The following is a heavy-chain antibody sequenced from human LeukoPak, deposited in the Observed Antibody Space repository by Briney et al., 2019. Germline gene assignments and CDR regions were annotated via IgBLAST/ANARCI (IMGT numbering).Heavy chain of an antibody. V-gene: IGHV1-2*02. Sequence: ASVKVSCKASGYTFTGYYMHWVRQAPGQGLEWMGWINPNSGGTNYAQKFQGRVTLTRDTSISTAYMELSRLRSDDTAMYYCARNLWFGESTDSFNIWGQGTMVTVSS. CDR2: INPNSGGT. D-gene: IGHD3-10*01. CDR3: ARNLWFGESTDSFNI. CDR1: GYTFTGYY. J-gene: IGHJ3*02.